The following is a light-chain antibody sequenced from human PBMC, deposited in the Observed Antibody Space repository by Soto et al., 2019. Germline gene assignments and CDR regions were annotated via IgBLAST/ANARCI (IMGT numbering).Light chain of an antibody. J-gene: IGKJ2*01. CDR2: TAS. Sequence: DIPMTQSPSSLSASVGDRVTITCRASQTITRYLNWYQYKVGKAPRLLIYTASSLQTGVPSRFSGRGSGTDFTLTITSLQPADFTSYYCQQSFSAPYSFGQGTTLEIK. CDR1: QTITRY. V-gene: IGKV1-39*01. CDR3: QQSFSAPYS.